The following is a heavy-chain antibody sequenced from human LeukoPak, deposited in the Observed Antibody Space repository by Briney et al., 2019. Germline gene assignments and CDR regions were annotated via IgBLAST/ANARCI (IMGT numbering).Heavy chain of an antibody. J-gene: IGHJ4*02. V-gene: IGHV3-23*01. Sequence: QTGGSLRLSCAASGFTFSGYAMSWVRQAPRKGLEWVSGISGSGGSTYYADSVKGRFTISRDNSKNTLYLQMTSLRAEDTAVYYCAKDQVWIVVGSFDYWGQGTLVTVSS. CDR3: AKDQVWIVVGSFDY. CDR1: GFTFSGYA. D-gene: IGHD3-22*01. CDR2: ISGSGGST.